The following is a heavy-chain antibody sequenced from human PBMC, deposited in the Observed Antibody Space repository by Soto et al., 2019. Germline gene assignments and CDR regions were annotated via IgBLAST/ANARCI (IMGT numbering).Heavy chain of an antibody. V-gene: IGHV3-11*01. Sequence: PGGSLILSCEASRFRFSDYYMSWVRQAPGKGLEWVSFISSSGTTIYYADSVKGRFTISRDNAKNSLFLQMNSLRVEDTAVYYCASSEGNYYYYGMDVWGQGTTVTVSS. CDR1: RFRFSDYY. CDR2: ISSSGTTI. J-gene: IGHJ6*02. CDR3: ASSEGNYYYYGMDV.